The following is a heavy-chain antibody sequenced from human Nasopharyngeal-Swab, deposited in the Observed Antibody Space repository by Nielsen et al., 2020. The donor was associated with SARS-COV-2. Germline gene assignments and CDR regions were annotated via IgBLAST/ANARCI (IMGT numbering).Heavy chain of an antibody. V-gene: IGHV3-30*04. CDR1: GFTFSSYA. CDR3: ARDEILDY. D-gene: IGHD2/OR15-2a*01. Sequence: GGSLRLSCATSGFTFSSYAMHWVRQAPGQGLEWVAGISHDGGNENYADSVKGRFTISRDNAKNSLYLHMNSLRAEDTAVYYCARDEILDYWGQGTLVTVSS. CDR2: ISHDGGNE. J-gene: IGHJ4*02.